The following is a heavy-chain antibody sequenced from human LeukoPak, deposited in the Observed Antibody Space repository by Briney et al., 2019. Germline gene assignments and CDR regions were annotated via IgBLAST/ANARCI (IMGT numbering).Heavy chain of an antibody. CDR1: GGTFSSYV. V-gene: IGHV1-69*13. D-gene: IGHD5-18*01. CDR3: VRVRIQLWAYDY. J-gene: IGHJ4*02. Sequence: GASVKVSCKASGGTFSSYVISWVRQAPGQGLEWMGGIIPIFGTANYAQKFQGRVTITADESTSTAYMELSSLRSEDTAVYYCVRVRIQLWAYDYWGQGTLVTVSS. CDR2: IIPIFGTA.